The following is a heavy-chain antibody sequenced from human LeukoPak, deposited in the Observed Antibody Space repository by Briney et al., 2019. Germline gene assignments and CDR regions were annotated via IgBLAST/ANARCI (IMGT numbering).Heavy chain of an antibody. CDR3: ASTYGDYWRWFDP. J-gene: IGHJ5*02. CDR1: GYTFTGYY. D-gene: IGHD4-17*01. V-gene: IGHV1-46*01. Sequence: ASVKVSCKASGYTFTGYYMHWVRQAPGQGLEWMGIISPSGGSTSYAQKFQGRVTMTRDTSTSTVYMELSSLRSEDTAVYYCASTYGDYWRWFDPWGQGTLVTVSS. CDR2: ISPSGGST.